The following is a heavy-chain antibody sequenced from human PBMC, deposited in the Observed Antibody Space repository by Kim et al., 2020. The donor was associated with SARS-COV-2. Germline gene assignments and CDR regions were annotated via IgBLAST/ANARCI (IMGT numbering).Heavy chain of an antibody. Sequence: GGSLRLSCAASGFTFGDYAMHWVRQAPGKGLEWVSGISWNSGSIGYADSVKGRFTISRDNAKNSLYLQMNSLRAEDTALYYCAKVVEQYSYWYLDYWGQGTLVTVSS. CDR1: GFTFGDYA. D-gene: IGHD5-18*01. CDR2: ISWNSGSI. J-gene: IGHJ4*02. CDR3: AKVVEQYSYWYLDY. V-gene: IGHV3-9*01.